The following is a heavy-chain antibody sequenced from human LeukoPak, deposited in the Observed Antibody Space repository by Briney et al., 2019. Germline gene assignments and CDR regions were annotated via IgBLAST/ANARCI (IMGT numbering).Heavy chain of an antibody. Sequence: GASLRLSCAASGFTFSSYAMTWVRQAPGKGLEWVSAISSSGGSAYYADSVKGRFTISRDNSKNTLYLQMNSLRAEDTALYYCARYCTSSSCYGQDYYYGMDVWGQGTTVTVSS. CDR2: ISSSGGSA. V-gene: IGHV3-23*01. D-gene: IGHD2-2*01. CDR3: ARYCTSSSCYGQDYYYGMDV. J-gene: IGHJ6*02. CDR1: GFTFSSYA.